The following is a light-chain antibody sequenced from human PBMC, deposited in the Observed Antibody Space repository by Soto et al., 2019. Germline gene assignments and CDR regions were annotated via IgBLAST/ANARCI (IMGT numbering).Light chain of an antibody. CDR1: RTVSND. J-gene: IGKJ5*01. V-gene: IGKV3D-15*01. CDR3: QQYNNWPPIT. Sequence: EILMTQSPATLSVSPGERATLSCRACRTVSNDYLAWYQQKPGQAPRLLFYGASNRATGIPDRFSGSGSETEFTLTISSLQSEDFAVYYCQQYNNWPPITFGQGTRLEIK. CDR2: GAS.